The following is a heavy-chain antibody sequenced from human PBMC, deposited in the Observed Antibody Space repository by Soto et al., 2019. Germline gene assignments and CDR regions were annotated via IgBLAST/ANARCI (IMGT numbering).Heavy chain of an antibody. CDR2: ISGSGGST. V-gene: IGHV3-23*01. CDR3: AKDRTAARREFNWFDP. CDR1: GFTFSSYA. J-gene: IGHJ5*02. D-gene: IGHD6-6*01. Sequence: GGSLRLSCAASGFTFSSYAMSWVRQAPGKGLEWVSAISGSGGSTYYADSVKGRFTISRDNSKSTLYLQMNSLRAEDTAVYYCAKDRTAARREFNWFDPWGQGTLGTVSS.